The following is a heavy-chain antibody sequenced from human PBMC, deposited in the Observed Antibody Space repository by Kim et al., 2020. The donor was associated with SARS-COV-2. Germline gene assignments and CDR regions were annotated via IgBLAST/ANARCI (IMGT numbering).Heavy chain of an antibody. Sequence: GGSLRLSCAASGFTFNNYNMNWVRQAPGKGLEWVSYISSSTNTIYYADSVKGRFTISRDNAKNLLYLQMNSLRDEDTAVYYCAREQITFGGVIVPDYWG. D-gene: IGHD3-16*02. CDR1: GFTFNNYN. J-gene: IGHJ4*01. V-gene: IGHV3-48*02. CDR2: ISSSTNTI. CDR3: AREQITFGGVIVPDY.